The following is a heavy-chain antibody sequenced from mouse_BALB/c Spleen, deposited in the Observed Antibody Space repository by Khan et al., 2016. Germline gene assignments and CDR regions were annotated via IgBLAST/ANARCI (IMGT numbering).Heavy chain of an antibody. CDR2: INPSTGYT. J-gene: IGHJ3*01. V-gene: IGHV1-7*01. CDR3: ATAMITTFAY. CDR1: DYTFTSYW. Sequence: QVRLQQSGAELAKPGASVKMSCKASDYTFTSYWMHWVKQRPGQGLEWIGYINPSTGYTEYNQKFKDKATLTADKSSSTAYMQLSSLTSEDSAVYYCATAMITTFAYWGQGTLVTVSA. D-gene: IGHD2-4*01.